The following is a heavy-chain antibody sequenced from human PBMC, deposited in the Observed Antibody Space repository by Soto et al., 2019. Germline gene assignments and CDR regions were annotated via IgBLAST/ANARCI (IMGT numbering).Heavy chain of an antibody. CDR3: ARGGRYSSGWYFSNY. CDR2: ISSSSSYI. CDR1: GFTFSSYS. J-gene: IGHJ4*02. V-gene: IGHV3-21*01. Sequence: EVQLVESGGGLVKPGGSLRLSCAASGFTFSSYSMNWVRQAPGKGLEWVSSISSSSSYIYYADSVKGRFTISRDNAKNSLYSEKKQLRAEETAVYYRARGGRYSSGWYFSNYWGQGTLVTVSS. D-gene: IGHD6-19*01.